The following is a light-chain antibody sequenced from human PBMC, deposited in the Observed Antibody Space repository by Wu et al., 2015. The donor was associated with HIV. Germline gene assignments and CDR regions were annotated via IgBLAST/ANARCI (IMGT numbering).Light chain of an antibody. V-gene: IGKV3-20*01. Sequence: EIVLTQSPGTLSLSPGERATLSCRASQSVSSIFLAWYQQKPGRAPRLLIYAASTRATGIPDRFSGSGSGTEFTLTISRLEPEDFAVYYCQQYGAAPPYTFGQGTKVEIK. J-gene: IGKJ2*01. CDR1: QSVSSIF. CDR2: AAS. CDR3: QQYGAAPPYT.